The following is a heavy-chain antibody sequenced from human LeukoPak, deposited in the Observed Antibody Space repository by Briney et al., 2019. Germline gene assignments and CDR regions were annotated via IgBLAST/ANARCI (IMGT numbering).Heavy chain of an antibody. Sequence: SETLSLTCTVSGGSISSSIYYWGWIRQPPGKGLEWIGSIYYSGSTYYNPSLKSRVTISADTSKNQFSLKLSSVTAADTAVYYCARYGQWLVRSFDYWGQGTLVTVSS. D-gene: IGHD6-19*01. CDR3: ARYGQWLVRSFDY. CDR1: GGSISSSIYY. CDR2: IYYSGST. V-gene: IGHV4-39*01. J-gene: IGHJ4*02.